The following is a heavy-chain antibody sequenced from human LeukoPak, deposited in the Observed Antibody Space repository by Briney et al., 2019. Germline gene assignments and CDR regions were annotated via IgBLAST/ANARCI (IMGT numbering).Heavy chain of an antibody. Sequence: GGSLRLSCAASGFTFDDYGMTWVRQVPGKGLEWVSGISRNGGSTGYADSVKGRFTISRDNAKNSLYLQMSSLRVEDTAVYFCARRYCSSFGCYAYDYWGQGTLVTVSS. CDR3: ARRYCSSFGCYAYDY. J-gene: IGHJ4*02. V-gene: IGHV3-20*04. CDR2: ISRNGGST. D-gene: IGHD2-2*01. CDR1: GFTFDDYG.